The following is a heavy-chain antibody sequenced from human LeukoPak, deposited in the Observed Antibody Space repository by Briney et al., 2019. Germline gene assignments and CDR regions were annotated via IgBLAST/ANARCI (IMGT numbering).Heavy chain of an antibody. J-gene: IGHJ3*02. V-gene: IGHV3-53*04. CDR1: GFTDSSNY. CDR2: IYSGGST. CDR3: AREVGGSAFDI. D-gene: IGHD3-16*01. Sequence: GGSLRLSCAASGFTDSSNYMSWVRQAPGKGLEWVSIIYSGGSTYYADSVKGRFTISRHNSKNTLYLQMNSLRAEETAVYYCAREVGGSAFDIWVQGTMVTVSS.